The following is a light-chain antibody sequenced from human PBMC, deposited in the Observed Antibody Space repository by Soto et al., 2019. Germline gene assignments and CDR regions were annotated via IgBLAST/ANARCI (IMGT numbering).Light chain of an antibody. V-gene: IGKV3-11*01. CDR3: QLYNDWPYT. Sequence: EIVLAQSPATLSLSPGERATHSCRASQSVSSYLAWYQQKPGQAPRLLIYDASNRATGIPARFSGSGSGTDFTLTISSLEPEDFAVYFCQLYNDWPYTFGQGTKVDIK. J-gene: IGKJ2*01. CDR1: QSVSSY. CDR2: DAS.